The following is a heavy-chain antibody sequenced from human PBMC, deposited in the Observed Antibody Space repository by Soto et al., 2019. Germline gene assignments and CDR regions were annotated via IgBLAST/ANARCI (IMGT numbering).Heavy chain of an antibody. CDR2: IWYDGSNK. CDR1: GFTFSSYG. D-gene: IGHD1-26*01. CDR3: ARDDGWELTRYYYYYYGMDV. V-gene: IGHV3-33*01. Sequence: GGSLRLSCAASGFTFSSYGMHWVRQAPGKGLEWVAVIWYDGSNKYYADSVKGRFTISRDNSKNTLYLQMNSLRAEDTAVYYCARDDGWELTRYYYYYYGMDVWGQGTTVTVSS. J-gene: IGHJ6*02.